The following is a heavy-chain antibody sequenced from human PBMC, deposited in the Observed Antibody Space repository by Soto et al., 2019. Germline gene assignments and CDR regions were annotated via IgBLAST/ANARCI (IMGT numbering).Heavy chain of an antibody. CDR3: VRFVTHIPYAYDS. CDR2: ISTNGVST. V-gene: IGHV3-64D*08. J-gene: IGHJ4*02. Sequence: GGSLRLSCSASGFSFSDFHMHWVRQAPGKGLEYVSAISTNGVSTSYAASVKGRFTISRDISKNTLYLQMSGLRAEDTALYYCVRFVTHIPYAYDSWGQGTLVTVSS. CDR1: GFSFSDFH. D-gene: IGHD2-21*01.